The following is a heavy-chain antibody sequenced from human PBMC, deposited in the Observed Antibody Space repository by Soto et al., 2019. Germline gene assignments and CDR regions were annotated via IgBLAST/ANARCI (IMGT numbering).Heavy chain of an antibody. CDR3: AREDRDRETGLVPAAIDGMDV. D-gene: IGHD2-2*01. CDR1: GGTFSRYS. J-gene: IGHJ6*02. Sequence: QVQLVQSGAEVKKPGSSVKVSCKASGGTFSRYSITWVRQAPGHGLEWIGRIIPIFGIASYAQKFQGRVTITADESTSRAYMELSSLRSDDTAAYYCAREDRDRETGLVPAAIDGMDVWGQGTTVTVSS. CDR2: IIPIFGIA. V-gene: IGHV1-69*08.